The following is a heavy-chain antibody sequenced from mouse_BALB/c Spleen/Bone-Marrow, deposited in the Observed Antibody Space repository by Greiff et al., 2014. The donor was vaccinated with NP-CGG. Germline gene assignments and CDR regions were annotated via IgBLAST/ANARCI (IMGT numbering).Heavy chain of an antibody. J-gene: IGHJ2*01. CDR1: GFTFNNYG. D-gene: IGHD1-1*01. CDR3: ARQITSDFDY. V-gene: IGHV5-6*01. Sequence: EVQVVESGGDLVKPGGSLKLSCAASGFTFNNYGMSWVRQTPDKRLEWVATISSGGSYTYYPDTVKGRFTISRDNAKNTLYLQMGSLRSEDTAMYYCARQITSDFDYWGQGTALTVSS. CDR2: ISSGGSYT.